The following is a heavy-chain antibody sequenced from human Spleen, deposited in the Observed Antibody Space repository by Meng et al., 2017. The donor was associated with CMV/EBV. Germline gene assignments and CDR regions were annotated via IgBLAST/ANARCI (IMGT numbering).Heavy chain of an antibody. CDR1: GYTFTGYY. CDR3: AKSTYYDFWSGPYY. Sequence: ASVKVSCKASGYTFTGYYMHWVRQAPGQGLEWMGWINPNSGGTNYAQKFQGRVTMTRDTSISTAYMELSRLRSDDTAVYYCAKSTYYDFWSGPYYWGQGTLVTVSS. V-gene: IGHV1-2*02. CDR2: INPNSGGT. D-gene: IGHD3-3*01. J-gene: IGHJ4*02.